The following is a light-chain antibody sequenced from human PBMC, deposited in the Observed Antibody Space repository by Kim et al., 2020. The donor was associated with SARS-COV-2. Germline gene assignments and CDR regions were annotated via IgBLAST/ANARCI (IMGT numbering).Light chain of an antibody. CDR2: GVS. J-gene: IGKJ5*01. CDR1: QSVSSN. CDR3: QQYNNWLAIT. V-gene: IGKV3-15*01. Sequence: EIVMTQSPATLSVSPGERATLSCRASQSVSSNLAWYQQKAGQAPRLLIYGVSTRATGIPARFSGSGSGTEFTLTISSLQSEDFAVYYCQQYNNWLAITFGQGTRL.